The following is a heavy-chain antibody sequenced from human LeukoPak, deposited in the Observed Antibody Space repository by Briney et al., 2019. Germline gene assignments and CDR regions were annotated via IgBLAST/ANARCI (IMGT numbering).Heavy chain of an antibody. CDR1: GGSISSGGYY. CDR3: ARGKWEPYYYYYYMDV. D-gene: IGHD1-26*01. CDR2: IYYSGST. J-gene: IGHJ6*03. Sequence: SETLSLTCTVSGGSISSGGYYWSWIRQHPGKGLEWIGYIYYSGSTYYNPSLKSRVTISVDTSKNQFSLKLSSVTAADTAVYYCARGKWEPYYYYYYMDVWGKGTTVTVSS. V-gene: IGHV4-31*03.